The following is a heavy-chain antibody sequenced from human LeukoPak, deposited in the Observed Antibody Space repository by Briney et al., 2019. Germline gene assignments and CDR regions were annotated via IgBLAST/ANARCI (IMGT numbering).Heavy chain of an antibody. CDR3: ARAYGSGSYYNVRDKSIRFDP. D-gene: IGHD3-10*01. CDR1: GYTFTSYG. CDR2: MNPNSGNT. V-gene: IGHV1-8*02. J-gene: IGHJ5*02. Sequence: GASVKVSCKASGYTFTSYGISWVRQAPGQGLEWMGWMNPNSGNTGYAQKFQGRVTMTRNTSISTAYMELSSLRSEDTAVYYCARAYGSGSYYNVRDKSIRFDPWGQGTLVTVSS.